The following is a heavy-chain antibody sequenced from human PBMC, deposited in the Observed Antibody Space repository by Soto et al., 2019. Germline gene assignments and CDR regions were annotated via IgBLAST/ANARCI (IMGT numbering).Heavy chain of an antibody. V-gene: IGHV3-23*01. D-gene: IGHD2-8*01. CDR2: ISRSGGST. J-gene: IGHJ4*02. CDR1: GFTFSSYA. Sequence: EVQLLESGGGLVQPGGSLRLSCAASGFTFSSYAMSWVRQAPGKGLEWVSAISRSGGSTYYADSVKGRFTISRDNAKNTLYLQIHSLRAEDTAVYYCAKAVYCTNCVCYTKKFYYFDYWGQGTLVTVSS. CDR3: AKAVYCTNCVCYTKKFYYFDY.